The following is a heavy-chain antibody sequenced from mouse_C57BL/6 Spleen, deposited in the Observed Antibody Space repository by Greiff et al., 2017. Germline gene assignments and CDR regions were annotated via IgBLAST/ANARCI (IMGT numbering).Heavy chain of an antibody. CDR3: ARGYYSEEYAMDY. Sequence: QVQLQQSGAELAKPGASVKLSCKASGYTFTSYWMHWVKQRPGQGLEWIGYINPSSGYTKYNQKFKDKATLTADKSSSTAYMQLSSLTYEDSAVYYCARGYYSEEYAMDYWGQGTSVTVSS. V-gene: IGHV1-7*01. CDR1: GYTFTSYW. J-gene: IGHJ4*01. CDR2: INPSSGYT. D-gene: IGHD2-12*01.